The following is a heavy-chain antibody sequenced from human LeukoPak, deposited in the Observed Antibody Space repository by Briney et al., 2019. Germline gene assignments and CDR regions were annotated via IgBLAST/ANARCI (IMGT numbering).Heavy chain of an antibody. CDR1: GVSLTNYA. V-gene: IGHV3-23*01. CDR3: AKRGIVIRGILVIGYHQEAYHYDY. D-gene: IGHD3-10*01. CDR2: ISERGGST. J-gene: IGHJ4*02. Sequence: GSLRLSCVVSGVSLTNYAMTWVRRAPGKGPEWVSYISERGGSTSYADSVKGRFTISRDTSLNTLYLQMTSLRAEDTAVYFCAKRGIVIRGILVIGYHQEAYHYDYWGQGVLVTVSS.